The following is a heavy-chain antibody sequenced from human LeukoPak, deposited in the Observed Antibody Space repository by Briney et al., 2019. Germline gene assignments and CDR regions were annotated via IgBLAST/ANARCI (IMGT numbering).Heavy chain of an antibody. V-gene: IGHV3-48*01. D-gene: IGHD6-13*01. Sequence: GGSLRLSCAGSGFTFSSYSMNWVRHAPGKGLEWVSYIGHTGSITDYADSVKGRFTISRDNAKNSLYLQMNSLRAEDTAVYYCARGGIAAALDFDYWGQGTLVTVSS. CDR1: GFTFSSYS. J-gene: IGHJ4*02. CDR3: ARGGIAAALDFDY. CDR2: IGHTGSIT.